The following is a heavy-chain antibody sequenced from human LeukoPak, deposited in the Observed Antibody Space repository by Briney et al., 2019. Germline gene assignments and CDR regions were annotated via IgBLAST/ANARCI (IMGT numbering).Heavy chain of an antibody. Sequence: GASVKVSCKASGYTFTDYYLHWVRQAPGQGLEWMGWFNPSSGAANTAQKFQGRVTMTRDTSISTVFMELSRLRSDDTAVYYCARPNYPSDPDIQRAIDYWGQGTLVTVSS. V-gene: IGHV1-2*02. CDR2: FNPSSGAA. D-gene: IGHD2-21*02. J-gene: IGHJ4*02. CDR1: GYTFTDYY. CDR3: ARPNYPSDPDIQRAIDY.